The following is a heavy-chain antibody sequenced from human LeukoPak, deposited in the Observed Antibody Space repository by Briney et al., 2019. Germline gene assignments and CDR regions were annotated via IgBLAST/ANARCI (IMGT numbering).Heavy chain of an antibody. D-gene: IGHD2-2*01. CDR2: IRYDGSNK. V-gene: IGHV3-30*02. CDR3: ARDRDQLRPFDY. J-gene: IGHJ4*02. CDR1: GFTFSSYG. Sequence: PGGSLRLSCAASGFTFSSYGMHWVRQAPGKGLEWVAFIRYDGSNKYYADSVKGRFTISRDNSKNTPYLQMNSLRAEDTAVYYCARDRDQLRPFDYWGQGTLVTVSS.